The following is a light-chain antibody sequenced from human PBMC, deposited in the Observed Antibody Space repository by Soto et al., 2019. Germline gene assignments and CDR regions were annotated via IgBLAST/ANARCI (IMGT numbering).Light chain of an antibody. CDR2: YDS. J-gene: IGLJ2*01. Sequence: VLTQPPSVSGAPGKTARITCGGNNIGSKSVHWYQQKPGQAPVLVIYYDSDRPSGIPERFSGSNSGNTATLTISRVEAGDEADYYCQVWDSSSDRVVFGGGTKLTVL. CDR3: QVWDSSSDRVV. V-gene: IGLV3-21*04. CDR1: NIGSKS.